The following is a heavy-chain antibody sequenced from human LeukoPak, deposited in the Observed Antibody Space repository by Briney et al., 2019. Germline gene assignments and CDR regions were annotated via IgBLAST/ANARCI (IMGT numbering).Heavy chain of an antibody. V-gene: IGHV3-48*02. J-gene: IGHJ1*01. Sequence: GGSLRLSCAASGFTFSSYSMNWVRQAPGKGLEWVSQITSVSAIYYADSVKGRFTISRDNAKNSLFLQMNGLTDGDTAIYYCARGETRIVHWGQGTLATVSS. D-gene: IGHD2-15*01. CDR2: ITSVSAI. CDR1: GFTFSSYS. CDR3: ARGETRIVH.